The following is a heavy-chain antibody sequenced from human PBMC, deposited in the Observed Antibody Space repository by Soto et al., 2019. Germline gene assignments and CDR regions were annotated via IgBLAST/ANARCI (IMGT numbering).Heavy chain of an antibody. CDR2: IWYDGSNK. J-gene: IGHJ6*02. D-gene: IGHD2-2*01. Sequence: GGSLRLSCAAPGFTFSSYGMHWVRQAPGKGLEGVAVIWYDGSNKYYADSVKGRFTISRDNSKNTLYLQMNSLRAEDTAVYYCQRGWGDIVVEGYYYGMDVWGQGTTVTVSS. CDR1: GFTFSSYG. CDR3: QRGWGDIVVEGYYYGMDV. V-gene: IGHV3-33*01.